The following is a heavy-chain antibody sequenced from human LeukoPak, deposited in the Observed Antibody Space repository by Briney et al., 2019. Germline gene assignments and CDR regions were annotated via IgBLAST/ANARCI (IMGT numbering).Heavy chain of an antibody. CDR1: GFTFSNYG. V-gene: IGHV3-30*19. Sequence: GGSLRLSCAASGFTFSNYGMHWVRQAPGKGLEWVAVISYDGSNKYYADSVKGRFTISRDNSKNTLYLQMNSLRAEDTAVYYCAREGLYSSSWYARNWFDPWGQGTLVTVSS. J-gene: IGHJ5*02. CDR3: AREGLYSSSWYARNWFDP. CDR2: ISYDGSNK. D-gene: IGHD6-13*01.